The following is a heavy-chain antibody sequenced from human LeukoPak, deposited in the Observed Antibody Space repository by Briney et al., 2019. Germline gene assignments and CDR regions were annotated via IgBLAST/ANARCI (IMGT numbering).Heavy chain of an antibody. Sequence: PGGTLRLSCAASGFTFSSYSMNWVRQSPGKGLEWVSSISSSSSYIYYADSVKGRFTISRDNAKNSLYLQMNSLRAEDTAVYYCARSYYDILTGLNWFDLWGQGTLVTVSS. CDR3: ARSYYDILTGLNWFDL. V-gene: IGHV3-21*01. D-gene: IGHD3-9*01. J-gene: IGHJ5*02. CDR1: GFTFSSYS. CDR2: ISSSSSYI.